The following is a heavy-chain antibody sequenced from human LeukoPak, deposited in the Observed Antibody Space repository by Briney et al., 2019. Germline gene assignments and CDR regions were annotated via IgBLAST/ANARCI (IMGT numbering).Heavy chain of an antibody. D-gene: IGHD2-15*01. Sequence: TSETLSLTCAVYGGSFSGYYWSWIRQPPGKGLEWVGEINHSGSTNYNPSLKSRVTISVDTSKNQFSLKLSSVTAADTAVYYCARGLVVVVAATWFDPWGQGTLVTVSS. CDR3: ARGLVVVVAATWFDP. V-gene: IGHV4-34*01. CDR2: INHSGST. CDR1: GGSFSGYY. J-gene: IGHJ5*02.